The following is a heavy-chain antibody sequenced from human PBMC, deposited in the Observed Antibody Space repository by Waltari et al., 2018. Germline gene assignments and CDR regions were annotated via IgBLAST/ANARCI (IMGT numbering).Heavy chain of an antibody. D-gene: IGHD5-12*01. J-gene: IGHJ4*02. Sequence: QVQLVQSGAEVKKPGASVKVSCKASGYTFTSYAMHWVRQAPGQRLEWMGWINAGNGNTKYSQKFQGRVTITRDTSAGTAYMELSSLRSEDTAVYYCARGNGRWLQYPLDYWGQGTLVTVSS. CDR2: INAGNGNT. V-gene: IGHV1-3*01. CDR3: ARGNGRWLQYPLDY. CDR1: GYTFTSYA.